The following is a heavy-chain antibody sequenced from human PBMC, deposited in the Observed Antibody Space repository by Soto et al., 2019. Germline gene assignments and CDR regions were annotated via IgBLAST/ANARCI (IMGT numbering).Heavy chain of an antibody. V-gene: IGHV4-34*01. D-gene: IGHD2-8*02. CDR1: GGSLSGYY. CDR3: ARDKITGLFDY. CDR2: INHSGST. J-gene: IGHJ4*02. Sequence: SETLSLTCAVYGGSLSGYYWSWIRQPPGKGLEWIGEINHSGSTNYNPSLKSRVTISVDTSKNQFSLKLTSVTAADTAVYYCARDKITGLFDYWGQGTLVTVSS.